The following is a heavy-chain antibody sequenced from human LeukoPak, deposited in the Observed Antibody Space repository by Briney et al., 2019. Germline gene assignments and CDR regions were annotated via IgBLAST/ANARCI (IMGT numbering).Heavy chain of an antibody. D-gene: IGHD3-10*01. CDR1: GFTFSSYG. CDR2: ISGSGGST. Sequence: HPGGTLRLSCAASGFTFSSYGMSWVRQAPGKGLEWVSAISGSGGSTYYADSVKGRFTVSRDNSKDTLYPQMNSLRAEDTAVYYCAMKAPYYYDAFDIWGQGTMVTVSS. CDR3: AMKAPYYYDAFDI. J-gene: IGHJ3*02. V-gene: IGHV3-23*01.